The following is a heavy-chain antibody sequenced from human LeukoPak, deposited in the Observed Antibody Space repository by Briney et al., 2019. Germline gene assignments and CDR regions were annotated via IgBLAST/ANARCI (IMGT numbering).Heavy chain of an antibody. D-gene: IGHD6-13*01. CDR1: GFTFSSYS. CDR3: ARRVYSSSSFDY. V-gene: IGHV3-21*01. CDR2: ISSSSSYI. J-gene: IGHJ4*02. Sequence: KSGGSLRLSCAASGFTFSSYSMNWVRQAPGKGLEWVSSISSSSSYIYCADSVKGRFTISRDNAKNSLYLQMNSLRAEDTAVYYCARRVYSSSSFDYWGQGTLVTVSS.